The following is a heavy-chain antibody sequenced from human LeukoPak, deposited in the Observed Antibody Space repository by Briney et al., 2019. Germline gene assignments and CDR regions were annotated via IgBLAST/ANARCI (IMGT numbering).Heavy chain of an antibody. J-gene: IGHJ4*02. CDR1: GFTFSSYA. CDR2: ISYDGSNK. V-gene: IGHV3-30-3*01. CDR3: ARAPYDFWSGYLDY. Sequence: GGSLRLSWAASGFTFSSYAMHWVRQAPGKGLEWVAVISYDGSNKYYADSVKGRFTISRDNSKSTLYLQMNSLRAEDTAVYYCARAPYDFWSGYLDYWGQGTLVTVSS. D-gene: IGHD3-3*01.